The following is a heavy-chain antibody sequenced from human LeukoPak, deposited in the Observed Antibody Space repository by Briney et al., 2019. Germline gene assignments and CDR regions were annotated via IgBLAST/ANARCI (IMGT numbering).Heavy chain of an antibody. CDR3: ASEGQQWLALDY. CDR2: TYYRSKWYN. D-gene: IGHD6-19*01. Sequence: SQTLSLTCAISGDSVSSNSAAWSWIRQSPSSGLEWLGRTYYRSKWYNDYAVSVKSRITINPDTSKNQFSLQLNSVTPEDTAVYYCASEGQQWLALDYWGQGTLVTVSS. V-gene: IGHV6-1*01. J-gene: IGHJ4*02. CDR1: GDSVSSNSAA.